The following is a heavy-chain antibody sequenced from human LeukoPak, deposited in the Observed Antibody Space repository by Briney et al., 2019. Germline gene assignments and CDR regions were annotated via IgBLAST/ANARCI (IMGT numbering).Heavy chain of an antibody. D-gene: IGHD1-26*01. CDR2: IKQDGSEI. CDR3: ARDKIVGATHFDY. CDR1: GFTFSSYA. J-gene: IGHJ4*02. V-gene: IGHV3-7*01. Sequence: GGSLRLSCAASGFTFSSYAMSWVRQAPGKGLEWVANIKQDGSEIYYVDSVKGRFTISRDNAKNSLYPQMNSLRAEDTAVYYCARDKIVGATHFDYWGQGTLVTVSS.